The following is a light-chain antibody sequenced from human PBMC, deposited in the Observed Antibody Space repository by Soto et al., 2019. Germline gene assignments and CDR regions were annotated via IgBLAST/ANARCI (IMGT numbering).Light chain of an antibody. CDR2: DVS. J-gene: IGKJ3*01. Sequence: PGKRGTLSCRASQSVSNYLAWYQQKPGQAPRLLIYDVSNRATGIPARFSGSGSGTDFTLTISSLEPEDFAVYYCQQRSNWPRFTFGPGTKVGIK. CDR1: QSVSNY. CDR3: QQRSNWPRFT. V-gene: IGKV3-11*01.